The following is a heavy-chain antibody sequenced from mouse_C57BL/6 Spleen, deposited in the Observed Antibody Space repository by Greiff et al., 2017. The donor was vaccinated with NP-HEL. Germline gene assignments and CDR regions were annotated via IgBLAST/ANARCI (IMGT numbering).Heavy chain of an antibody. CDR3: ARGSSPDY. Sequence: QVQLQQPGAELVRPGSSVKLSCKASGYTFTSYWMDWVKQRPGQGLEWIGNIYPSDSETHYNQKFKDKATLTVDQSSSTAYMQLSSLTSEDSAVYYCARGSSPDYWGQGTTLTVSS. CDR2: IYPSDSET. CDR1: GYTFTSYW. J-gene: IGHJ2*01. D-gene: IGHD1-1*01. V-gene: IGHV1-61*01.